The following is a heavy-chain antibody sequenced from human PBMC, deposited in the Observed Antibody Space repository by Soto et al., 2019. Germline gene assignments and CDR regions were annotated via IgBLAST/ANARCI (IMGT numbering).Heavy chain of an antibody. CDR1: GGSITNYY. J-gene: IGHJ4*02. Sequence: SETLSLTCTVSGGSITNYYYSWIRQPPGKGLEWIGYIFHTGTTSYNPSLKSRVTLSVDTSQSQFSLKLSSVTAADTAVYYCARAWFPDYVWGSYRRHPLRFDYWGQGTLVTVSS. CDR3: ARAWFPDYVWGSYRRHPLRFDY. D-gene: IGHD3-16*02. CDR2: IFHTGTT. V-gene: IGHV4-59*12.